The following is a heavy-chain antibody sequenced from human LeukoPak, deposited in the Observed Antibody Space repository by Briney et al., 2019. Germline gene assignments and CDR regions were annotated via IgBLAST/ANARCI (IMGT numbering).Heavy chain of an antibody. Sequence: PGGSLRLSCAASGFTFSDYNMNWVRQAPGKGLEWVSSISSGSSYIYYADSVKGRFTISRDKAKNSLYLQMNSLRAEDTAVYYCARDLTIAAAGTRFDYWGQGTLVTVSS. CDR1: GFTFSDYN. D-gene: IGHD6-13*01. CDR3: ARDLTIAAAGTRFDY. J-gene: IGHJ4*02. V-gene: IGHV3-21*01. CDR2: ISSGSSYI.